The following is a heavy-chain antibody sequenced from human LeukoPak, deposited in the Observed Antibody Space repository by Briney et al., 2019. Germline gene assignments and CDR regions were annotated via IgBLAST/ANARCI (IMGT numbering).Heavy chain of an antibody. V-gene: IGHV3-30*03. J-gene: IGHJ4*02. CDR2: ISYDGSNK. CDR3: AREFDYYDSSGHFDY. CDR1: GFTFSTYS. D-gene: IGHD3-22*01. Sequence: PGGSLRLSCAASGFTFSTYSMNWVRQAPGKGLEWVAVISYDGSNKYYADSVKGRFTISRDNSKNTLYLQMNSLRAEDTAVFYCAREFDYYDSSGHFDYWGQGTLVTVSS.